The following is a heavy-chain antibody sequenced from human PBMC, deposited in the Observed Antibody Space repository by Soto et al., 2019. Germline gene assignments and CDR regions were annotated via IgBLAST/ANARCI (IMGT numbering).Heavy chain of an antibody. V-gene: IGHV5-51*01. Sequence: GESLKISCKGSGYSFTSYWIGWVRQMPGKGLEWMGIIYPGDSDTRYSPSFQGQVTISADKSISTAYLQWSSLKASDTAMYYCARQEVATIIEGYYYYYYMDVWGKGTTVTVSS. CDR2: IYPGDSDT. CDR1: GYSFTSYW. J-gene: IGHJ6*03. D-gene: IGHD5-12*01. CDR3: ARQEVATIIEGYYYYYYMDV.